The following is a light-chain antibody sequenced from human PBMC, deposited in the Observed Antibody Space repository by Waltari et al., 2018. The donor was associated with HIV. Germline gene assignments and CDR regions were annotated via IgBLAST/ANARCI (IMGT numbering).Light chain of an antibody. CDR3: QQYNNWPRT. CDR2: DAS. J-gene: IGKJ1*01. CDR1: QSVSNN. Sequence: EVVRTQSPGTVSVSPGERATLSCRTSQSVSNNLVWYQMKPGQAPRLVIYDASTRATGIPVRFSGSGSGTEFTLTISSLQSEDFAVYYCQQYNNWPRTFGRGTKVEI. V-gene: IGKV3-15*01.